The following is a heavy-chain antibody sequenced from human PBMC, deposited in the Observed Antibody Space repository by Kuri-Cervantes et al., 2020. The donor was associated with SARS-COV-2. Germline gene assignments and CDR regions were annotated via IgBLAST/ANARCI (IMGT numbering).Heavy chain of an antibody. D-gene: IGHD3-16*02. CDR1: GYTFTSYG. Sequence: SVKVSCKASGYTFTSYGISWVRQAPGQGLEWMGGIIPIFGTANYAQKFQGRVTITADKSTSTAYMELSSLRSEDTAVYYCARGHYDYVWGSYRDDYWGQGTLVTVSS. CDR2: IIPIFGTA. V-gene: IGHV1-69*06. J-gene: IGHJ4*02. CDR3: ARGHYDYVWGSYRDDY.